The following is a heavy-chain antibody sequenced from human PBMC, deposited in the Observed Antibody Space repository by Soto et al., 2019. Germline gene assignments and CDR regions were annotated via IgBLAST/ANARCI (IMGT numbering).Heavy chain of an antibody. CDR2: FDLENGET. Sequence: ASVKVSCKVSGYTLTELSIHWVRQAPGEGLEWMGGFDLENGETIYAQRFQGRVTMTEESSADTPYMELSSLRSEDTAVYYCAIEVRGCNEFDHWGQGTMVTVSS. D-gene: IGHD3-10*01. CDR1: GYTLTELS. CDR3: AIEVRGCNEFDH. V-gene: IGHV1-24*01. J-gene: IGHJ4*02.